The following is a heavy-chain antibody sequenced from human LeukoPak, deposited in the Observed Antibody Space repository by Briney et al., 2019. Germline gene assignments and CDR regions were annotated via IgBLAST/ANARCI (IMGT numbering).Heavy chain of an antibody. Sequence: SETLSLTCTVSGGSISSSSYYWGWIRQPPGKGLEWIGSIYSSGSTYYNPSLKSRVTISIDTSKNQVSLKLSSVTAADMAVYYCARHGVTSSGYYWAWGQGTLVTVSS. CDR2: IYSSGST. CDR1: GGSISSSSYY. D-gene: IGHD3-3*01. V-gene: IGHV4-39*01. CDR3: ARHGVTSSGYYWA. J-gene: IGHJ5*02.